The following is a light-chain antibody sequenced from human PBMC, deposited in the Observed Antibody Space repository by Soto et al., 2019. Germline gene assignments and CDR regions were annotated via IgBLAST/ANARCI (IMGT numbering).Light chain of an antibody. CDR2: GAS. CDR1: QSVTSSY. V-gene: IGKV3-20*01. J-gene: IGKJ4*01. Sequence: EIVLTQSPGTLSLSPGERATLSCRASQSVTSSYLAWYQQKPGQAPRLLIYGASSRATGIRDRFSGSGSGTDFTLTISRLEPEDLPVYYCQQYGNSPLTFGGGTKLEIK. CDR3: QQYGNSPLT.